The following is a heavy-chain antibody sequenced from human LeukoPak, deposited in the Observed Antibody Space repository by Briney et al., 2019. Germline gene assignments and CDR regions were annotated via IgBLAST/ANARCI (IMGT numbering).Heavy chain of an antibody. Sequence: PGGSLRLSCAASGFTFSSYAMSWVRQAPGKGLEWVSAISGSGGSTYYADSVKGRFTISRDNSKNTLYLQMNSLRAEDTAVYYCAKGGLTAMAPKGAFDIWGQGTMVTVSS. CDR3: AKGGLTAMAPKGAFDI. CDR2: ISGSGGST. CDR1: GFTFSSYA. V-gene: IGHV3-23*01. D-gene: IGHD5-18*01. J-gene: IGHJ3*02.